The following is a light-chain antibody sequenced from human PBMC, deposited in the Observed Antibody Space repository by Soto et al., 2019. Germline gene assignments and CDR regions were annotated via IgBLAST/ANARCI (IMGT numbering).Light chain of an antibody. V-gene: IGKV1-5*03. CDR2: KAS. Sequence: DIQMTQSPSTLSASVGDRVTFTCRASQSISSWLAWYQQKPGKAPKLLIYKASNLESGVPSRVSGSGSGTEFTLTISSLQPDDFATYYCQQYNSDWTFGQGTKVEIK. CDR3: QQYNSDWT. J-gene: IGKJ1*01. CDR1: QSISSW.